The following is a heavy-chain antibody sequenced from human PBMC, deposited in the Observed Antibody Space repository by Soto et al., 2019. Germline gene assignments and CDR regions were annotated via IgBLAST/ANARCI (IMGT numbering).Heavy chain of an antibody. CDR3: ARDRPFQH. V-gene: IGHV3-64*01. Sequence: GGSLRLSCAASGFTFSSYSMNWVRQAPGKGLEYVSAISSNGGSTYYANSVKGRFTISRDNSKNTLYLQMGSLRAEDMAVYYCARDRPFQHWGQGTLVTVSS. D-gene: IGHD6-6*01. CDR2: ISSNGGST. J-gene: IGHJ1*01. CDR1: GFTFSSYS.